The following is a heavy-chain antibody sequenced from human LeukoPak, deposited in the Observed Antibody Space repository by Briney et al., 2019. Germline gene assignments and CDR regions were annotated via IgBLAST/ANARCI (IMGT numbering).Heavy chain of an antibody. CDR2: ISSSGSNR. Sequence: PGGSLRLTCAASGFTFSKYTMNWVRPAPGKALEWVLSISSSGSNRYYAGSVKCRYTIVRNTAKTSMYLHINSLRAVDTAVYYCARGYIGSGTQRAYFDYWGQGTLVTVSS. CDR1: GFTFSKYT. V-gene: IGHV3-21*04. J-gene: IGHJ4*02. D-gene: IGHD3-10*01. CDR3: ARGYIGSGTQRAYFDY.